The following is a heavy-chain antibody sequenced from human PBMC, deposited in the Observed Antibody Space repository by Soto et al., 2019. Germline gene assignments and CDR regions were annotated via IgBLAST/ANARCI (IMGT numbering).Heavy chain of an antibody. CDR2: IASKTDGGTI. D-gene: IGHD2-2*01. Sequence: GGSLRLSCAASGITFTNAWMSWVRQAPGKGLEWVGRIASKTDGGTIDYAAPVKGRVTISRDDSKNTLFLQMNSLKTEDTAVYYCTTDSSTSDYWGQGTLVTVSS. CDR1: GITFTNAW. J-gene: IGHJ4*02. CDR3: TTDSSTSDY. V-gene: IGHV3-15*04.